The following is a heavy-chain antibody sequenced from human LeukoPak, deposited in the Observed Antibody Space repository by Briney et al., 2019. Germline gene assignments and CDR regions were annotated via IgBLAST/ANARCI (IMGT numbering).Heavy chain of an antibody. Sequence: PSETLSLTCSVSGNSISSGHYWGWIRQTPGKGLEWIGSIYLSGTTYYNPSLKSRVTISVDTSKNQFSLKLSSVTAADTAVYYCARDPGSTMVRGANGMDVWGQGTTVTVSS. V-gene: IGHV4-38-2*02. J-gene: IGHJ6*02. CDR2: IYLSGTT. CDR1: GNSISSGHY. D-gene: IGHD3-10*01. CDR3: ARDPGSTMVRGANGMDV.